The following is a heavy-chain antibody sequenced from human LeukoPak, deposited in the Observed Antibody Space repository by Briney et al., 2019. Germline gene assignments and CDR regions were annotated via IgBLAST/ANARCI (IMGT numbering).Heavy chain of an antibody. J-gene: IGHJ4*02. CDR1: GFTFDDYA. D-gene: IGHD7-27*01. Sequence: GRSLRLSCAASGFTFDDYAMHWVRQAPGKGLEWVSGISWNSGSIGYADSVKGRLTISRDNAKNSLYLQMNSLRAEDTALYYCVTGYFDYWGQGTLVTVSS. CDR3: VTGYFDY. V-gene: IGHV3-9*01. CDR2: ISWNSGSI.